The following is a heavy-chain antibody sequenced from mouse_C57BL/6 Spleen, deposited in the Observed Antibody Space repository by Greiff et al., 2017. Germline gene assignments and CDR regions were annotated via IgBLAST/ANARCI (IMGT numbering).Heavy chain of an antibody. Sequence: QVQLQQSGAELVRPGASVTLSCKASGYTFTDYEMHWVKQTPVHGLEWIGAIDPETGGTAYNQKFKGKAILTADKSSSTAYMELRSLTSEDSAVYYCTRPGYYGRAIDYWGQGTTLTVSS. J-gene: IGHJ2*01. V-gene: IGHV1-15*01. D-gene: IGHD1-1*01. CDR1: GYTFTDYE. CDR3: TRPGYYGRAIDY. CDR2: IDPETGGT.